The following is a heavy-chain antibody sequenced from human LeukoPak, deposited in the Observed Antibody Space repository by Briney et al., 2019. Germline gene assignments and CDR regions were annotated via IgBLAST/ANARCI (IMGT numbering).Heavy chain of an antibody. CDR3: ARDLPYDYIWKSPRRGSTFDY. V-gene: IGHV3-7*01. D-gene: IGHD3-16*01. CDR2: IKQDGSEK. CDR1: GFTFTSYW. J-gene: IGHJ4*02. Sequence: GGSLRLSCAASGFTFTSYWMSWVRQAPGKGLEWMASIKQDGSEKYYVDSVKGRFTISRDNAKKSLYLQMNSLRAEDTAVYYCARDLPYDYIWKSPRRGSTFDYWGQGALVTVSS.